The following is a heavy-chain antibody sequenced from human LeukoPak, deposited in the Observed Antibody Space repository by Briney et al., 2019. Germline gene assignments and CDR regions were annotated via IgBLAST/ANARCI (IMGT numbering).Heavy chain of an antibody. CDR3: ARGLDYSNY. V-gene: IGHV1-18*01. Sequence: LEWMGWISAYNGNTNYAQKLQGRVTMTTDTSTSTAYMELRSLRSDDTAVYYCARGLDYSNYWGQGTLVTVSS. J-gene: IGHJ4*02. D-gene: IGHD4-11*01. CDR2: ISAYNGNT.